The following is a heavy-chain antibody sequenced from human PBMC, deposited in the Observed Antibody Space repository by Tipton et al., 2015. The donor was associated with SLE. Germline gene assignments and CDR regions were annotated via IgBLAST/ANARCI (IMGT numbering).Heavy chain of an antibody. Sequence: TLSLTCTVSGGSISSRSHDWGWIRQPPGKGLEWIGSIYDTGNTYYNPSLKSRVTMSVDTSQNQFYLRLTSVTAADTAVCYCARWDCARGYFDYWGQGTLVTVSS. CDR1: GGSISSRSHD. CDR3: ARWDCARGYFDY. J-gene: IGHJ4*02. V-gene: IGHV4-39*07. CDR2: IYDTGNT. D-gene: IGHD2-21*01.